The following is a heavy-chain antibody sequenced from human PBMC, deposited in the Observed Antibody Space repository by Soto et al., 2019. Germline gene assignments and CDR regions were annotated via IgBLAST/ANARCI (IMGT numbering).Heavy chain of an antibody. Sequence: QLQLQESGPGLVKPSETLSLTCTVSGGSISSSSYYWGWIRQPPGKGLEWIGSIYYSGSTYYNPSAXGXVXIXXDTSKNQFSLKLSSVTAADTAVYYCATLWFGEGNYWGQGTLVTVSS. V-gene: IGHV4-39*01. CDR2: IYYSGST. D-gene: IGHD3-10*01. J-gene: IGHJ4*02. CDR1: GGSISSSSYY. CDR3: ATLWFGEGNY.